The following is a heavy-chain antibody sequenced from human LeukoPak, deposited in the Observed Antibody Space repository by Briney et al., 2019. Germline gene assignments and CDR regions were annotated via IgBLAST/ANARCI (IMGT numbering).Heavy chain of an antibody. J-gene: IGHJ4*02. V-gene: IGHV3-7*01. CDR3: AKNRGSGYYFDY. CDR1: GFTFSNYW. Sequence: PGGSLRLSCAASGFTFSNYWMSWVRQAPGKGLEWVANIKQDGSEKYYVDSVKGRFNISRDNAKNSLYLEMNSLRVEDTAVYFCAKNRGSGYYFDYWGQGTLVTVSS. CDR2: IKQDGSEK. D-gene: IGHD5-12*01.